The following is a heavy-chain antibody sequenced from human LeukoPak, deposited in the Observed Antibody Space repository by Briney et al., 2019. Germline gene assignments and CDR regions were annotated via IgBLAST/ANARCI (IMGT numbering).Heavy chain of an antibody. D-gene: IGHD1-26*01. V-gene: IGHV3-30*02. CDR3: AKTGSQWGYYYYYMDV. CDR1: GFTFSNYG. Sequence: TGGSLRLSCAASGFTFSNYGMHWVRQAPGKGLEWVAFIRYDGSTKYYADSVKGRFTISRDNSKNTLYLQMTSLRVEDTAVYSWAKTGSQWGYYYYYMDVGGKGTTVTVSS. J-gene: IGHJ6*03. CDR2: IRYDGSTK.